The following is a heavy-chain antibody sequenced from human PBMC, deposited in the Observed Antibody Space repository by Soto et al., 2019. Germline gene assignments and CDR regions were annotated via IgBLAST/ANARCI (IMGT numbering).Heavy chain of an antibody. Sequence: QLLQSGGGLVQPGGSLTLSCAASGFTFGTTDMSWVRQAPGEGLEWVSTIDGSGGITYYADSVKGRFTISRDNSRNTVYLKMNRMRGDDTALYYCVKNSGWFNTWGQGALVTVSS. J-gene: IGHJ5*02. V-gene: IGHV3-23*01. CDR1: GFTFGTTD. CDR3: VKNSGWFNT. CDR2: IDGSGGIT. D-gene: IGHD3-10*01.